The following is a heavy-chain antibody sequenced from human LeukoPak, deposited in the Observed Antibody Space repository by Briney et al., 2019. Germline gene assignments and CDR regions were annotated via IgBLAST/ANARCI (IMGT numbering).Heavy chain of an antibody. CDR3: AAGQTLWNYLDF. V-gene: IGHV3-66*02. CDR2: LYTGGST. D-gene: IGHD5-18*01. Sequence: PGGSLRLSCAASGFTVSSNHMIWVRRAPGKGPEWVSVLYTGGSTYYADSVKGRFTISRDNSKNTLYLQMNSLRPEDTAVYHCAAGQTLWNYLDFWGQGTLVTVSS. J-gene: IGHJ4*02. CDR1: GFTVSSNH.